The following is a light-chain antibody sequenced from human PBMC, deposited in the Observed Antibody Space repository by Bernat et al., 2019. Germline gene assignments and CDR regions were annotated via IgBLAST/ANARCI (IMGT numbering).Light chain of an antibody. V-gene: IGKV1-16*01. CDR2: GAS. J-gene: IGKJ3*01. CDR1: QRIRTN. Sequence: SLGDRFTITCLASQRIRTNLACYQQKPCKAPKPLISGASHLESGVPSMFSGSVSGTEFTLTISRLQSEDFAVYYCKKYKSDAFNFGSGTKLDNK. CDR3: KKYKSDAFN.